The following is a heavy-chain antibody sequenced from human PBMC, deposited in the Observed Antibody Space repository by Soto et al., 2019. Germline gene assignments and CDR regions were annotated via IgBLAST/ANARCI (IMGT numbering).Heavy chain of an antibody. CDR3: ARGTRATQYYNYFYGLDV. CDR1: GGSLGTYY. V-gene: IGHV4-59*01. J-gene: IGHJ6*02. CDR2: TSYTGST. Sequence: SETLSLTCTVSGGSLGTYYWTWVRQAPGKGLEWIGYTSYTGSTNYNPSLKSRLTILLNTSKKHFSLKLSSVTAADTAVYYCARGTRATQYYNYFYGLDVWGQGTTVTVSS.